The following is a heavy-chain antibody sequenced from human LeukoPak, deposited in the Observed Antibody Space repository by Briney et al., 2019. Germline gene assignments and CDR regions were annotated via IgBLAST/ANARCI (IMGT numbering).Heavy chain of an antibody. J-gene: IGHJ4*02. Sequence: SETLSLTCTVSGGSIRNIYYWGWIRQPPGKGLQWIGGIYYSGSTYYNPSLKSRVTISVDTSKNQFSLKLSSVTAADTAVYYCARQIAAATLYYFDYWGQGTLVTVSS. CDR2: IYYSGST. CDR3: ARQIAAATLYYFDY. V-gene: IGHV4-39*01. CDR1: GGSIRNIYY. D-gene: IGHD6-13*01.